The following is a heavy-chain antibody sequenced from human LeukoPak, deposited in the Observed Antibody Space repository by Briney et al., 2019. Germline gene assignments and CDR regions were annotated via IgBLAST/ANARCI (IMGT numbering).Heavy chain of an antibody. CDR1: GGSISSGDYY. CDR3: ARAVSSGYYYQYYFDY. D-gene: IGHD3-22*01. J-gene: IGHJ4*02. Sequence: SETLSLTCTASGGSISSGDYYWSWIRQPPGKGLEWIGYIYYSGSTYYNPSLKSRVTISVDTSKNQFSLKLSSVTAADTAVYYCARAVSSGYYYQYYFDYWGQGTLVTVSS. CDR2: IYYSGST. V-gene: IGHV4-30-4*01.